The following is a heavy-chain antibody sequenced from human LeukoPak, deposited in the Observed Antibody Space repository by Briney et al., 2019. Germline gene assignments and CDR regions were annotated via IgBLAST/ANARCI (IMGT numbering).Heavy chain of an antibody. CDR3: ARDRKSGYSWQNLDY. CDR2: ISSSSSYI. CDR1: GFTFSSYS. V-gene: IGHV3-21*01. D-gene: IGHD3-22*01. Sequence: PGGSLRLSCAASGFTFSSYSMNWVRQAPGKGLEWVSSISSSSSYIYYADSVKGRFTISRDNAKNSLYLQMNSLRAEDTAVYYCARDRKSGYSWQNLDYWGQGTLVTVSS. J-gene: IGHJ4*02.